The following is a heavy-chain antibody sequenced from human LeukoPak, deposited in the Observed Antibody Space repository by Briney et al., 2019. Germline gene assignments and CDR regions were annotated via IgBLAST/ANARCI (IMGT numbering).Heavy chain of an antibody. J-gene: IGHJ4*02. V-gene: IGHV3-11*01. CDR2: ISSSSDTR. CDR3: ARDLDDTLTGNFDH. CDR1: GFPFGDYY. D-gene: IGHD3-9*01. Sequence: PGGSLRLSCAASGFPFGDYYMSWIRQAPGKGPEWLSFISSSSDTRHYADSVRGRFTISRDNAKKSLYLQMNSLRADDTAVYYCARDLDDTLTGNFDHWGQGTLVTVSS.